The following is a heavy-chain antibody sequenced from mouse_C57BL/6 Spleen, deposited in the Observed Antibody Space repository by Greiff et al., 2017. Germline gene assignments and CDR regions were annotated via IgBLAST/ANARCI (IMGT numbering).Heavy chain of an antibody. Sequence: QVQLQQSGAELVRPGASVPLSCKASGYTFTDYEMHWVKQTPVHGLEWIGAIDPETGGTAYNQKFKGKAILTADKSSSTAYMELRSLTSEDSAVYYCTRRRQLRLPVDYWGEGTTLSVYS. J-gene: IGHJ2*01. CDR2: IDPETGGT. D-gene: IGHD3-2*02. CDR1: GYTFTDYE. CDR3: TRRRQLRLPVDY. V-gene: IGHV1-15*01.